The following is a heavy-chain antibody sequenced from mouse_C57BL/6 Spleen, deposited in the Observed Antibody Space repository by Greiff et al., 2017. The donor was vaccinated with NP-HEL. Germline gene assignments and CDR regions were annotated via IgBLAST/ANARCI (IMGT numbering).Heavy chain of an antibody. CDR3: AKWRYDYDYAMDY. CDR2: IWSGGST. J-gene: IGHJ4*01. D-gene: IGHD2-4*01. V-gene: IGHV2-2*01. Sequence: VQLKESGPGLVQPSQSLSITCTVSGFSLTSYGVHWVRQSPGKGLEWLGVIWSGGSTDYNAAFISRLSISKDNSKSQVFFKMNSLQADDTAIYYCAKWRYDYDYAMDYWGQGTSVTVSS. CDR1: GFSLTSYG.